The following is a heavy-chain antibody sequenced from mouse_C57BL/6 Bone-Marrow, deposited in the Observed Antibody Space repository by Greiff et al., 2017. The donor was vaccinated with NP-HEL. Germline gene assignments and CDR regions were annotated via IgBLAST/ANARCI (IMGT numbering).Heavy chain of an antibody. D-gene: IGHD3-1*01. Sequence: VQLQQSGPELVKPGASVKISCKASGYTFTDYYMNWVKQSHGKSLEWIGDINPNNGGTSYNQKFKGKATLTVDKSSSTAYMELRSLTSEDSADYYCARSGYNSNWYFDVGGTGTTVTVSS. V-gene: IGHV1-26*01. CDR3: ARSGYNSNWYFDV. CDR1: GYTFTDYY. J-gene: IGHJ1*03. CDR2: INPNNGGT.